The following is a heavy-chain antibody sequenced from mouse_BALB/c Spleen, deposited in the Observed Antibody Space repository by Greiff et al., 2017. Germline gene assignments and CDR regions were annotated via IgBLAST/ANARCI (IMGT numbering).Heavy chain of an antibody. CDR1: GYTFTDYV. D-gene: IGHD2-2*01. CDR3: ARYGYDRYFDV. J-gene: IGHJ1*01. Sequence: QVQLQQSGPELVKPGASVKMSCKASGYTFTDYVISWVKQRTGQGLEWIGEIYPGSGSTYYNEKFKGKATLTADKSSNTAYMQLSSLTSEDSAVYFCARYGYDRYFDVWGAGTTVTVSS. CDR2: IYPGSGST. V-gene: IGHV1-77*01.